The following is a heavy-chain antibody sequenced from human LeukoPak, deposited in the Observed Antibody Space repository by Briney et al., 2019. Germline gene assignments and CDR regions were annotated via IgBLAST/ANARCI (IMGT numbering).Heavy chain of an antibody. CDR3: ARRGYCSSTSCYEYWFDP. J-gene: IGHJ5*02. CDR1: GGSINTSSYY. V-gene: IGHV4-39*01. CDR2: IYYSGST. Sequence: SETLSLTCTVSGGSINTSSYYWGWIRQPPGKGLEWIAIIYYSGSTYYNPSLKSRVTISVDMSKSQFSLKLSSVTAADTAVYYCARRGYCSSTSCYEYWFDPWGQGTLVTVSS. D-gene: IGHD2-2*01.